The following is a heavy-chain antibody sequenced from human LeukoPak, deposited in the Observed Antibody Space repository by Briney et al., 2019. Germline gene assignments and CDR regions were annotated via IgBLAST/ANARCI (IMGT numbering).Heavy chain of an antibody. D-gene: IGHD6-19*01. CDR2: INPNSGGT. CDR1: GYTFTGYY. V-gene: IGHV1-2*02. Sequence: ASVKVSCKASGYTFTGYYMHWLRLAPGQGLEGLGWINPNSGGTNYAQKFQGRVTMTRDTSISTAYMEVSSLRSDDTAVYYCGRDLEQWRGRMDVWGQGTTVTVSS. CDR3: GRDLEQWRGRMDV. J-gene: IGHJ6*02.